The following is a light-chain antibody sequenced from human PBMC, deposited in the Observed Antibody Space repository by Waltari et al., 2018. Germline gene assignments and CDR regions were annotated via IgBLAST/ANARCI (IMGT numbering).Light chain of an antibody. V-gene: IGKV3-15*01. Sequence: ETVMPPSPTTLSVSPGERATLPCRASQSVSSNLAWYQQKPGQAPRLLIYGASTRATGIPARFSGSGSGTEFTLTISSLQSEDFAVYYCQQYNNWPPYTFGQGTKLEI. CDR3: QQYNNWPPYT. J-gene: IGKJ2*01. CDR2: GAS. CDR1: QSVSSN.